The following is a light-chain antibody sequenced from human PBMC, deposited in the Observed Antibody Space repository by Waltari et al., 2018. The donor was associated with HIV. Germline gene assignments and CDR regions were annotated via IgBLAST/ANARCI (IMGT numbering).Light chain of an antibody. Sequence: QSVLTQSPSVSGAPGQRVTISCTWTSSNIGAGYDVNWSQHLPGTAPKLLVYSDNNRPAGVPDRFSASKSGTSASLAISGLQVDDEARYYCQSYDSSLSAYVFGPGTKVTVL. CDR3: QSYDSSLSAYV. V-gene: IGLV1-40*01. J-gene: IGLJ1*01. CDR2: SDN. CDR1: SSNIGAGYD.